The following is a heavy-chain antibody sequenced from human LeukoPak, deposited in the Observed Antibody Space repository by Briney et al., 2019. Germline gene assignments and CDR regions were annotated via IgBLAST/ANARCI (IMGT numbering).Heavy chain of an antibody. CDR1: GFTFSSYS. V-gene: IGHV3-21*01. Sequence: KPGGSLRLSCAASGFTFSSYSMNWVRQAPGKGLEWVSSISSSSSYIYYADSVKGRFTISRDNAKSSLYLQMNSLRAEDTAVYYCARHSGRIVSDAFDIWGQGTMVTVSS. J-gene: IGHJ3*02. CDR3: ARHSGRIVSDAFDI. CDR2: ISSSSSYI. D-gene: IGHD5-12*01.